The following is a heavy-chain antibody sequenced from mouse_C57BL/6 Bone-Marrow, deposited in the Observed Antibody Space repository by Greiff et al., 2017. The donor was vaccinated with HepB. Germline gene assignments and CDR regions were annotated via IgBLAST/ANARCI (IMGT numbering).Heavy chain of an antibody. CDR1: GFNIKDDY. Sequence: DVKLQESGAELVRPGASVKLSCTASGFNIKDDYMHWVKQRPEQGLEWIGWIDPENGDTEYASKFQGKATITADTSSNTAYLQLSSLTSEDTAVYYCTTYSWLLRYYFDYWGQGTTLTVSS. J-gene: IGHJ2*01. CDR2: IDPENGDT. V-gene: IGHV14-4*01. CDR3: TTYSWLLRYYFDY. D-gene: IGHD1-1*01.